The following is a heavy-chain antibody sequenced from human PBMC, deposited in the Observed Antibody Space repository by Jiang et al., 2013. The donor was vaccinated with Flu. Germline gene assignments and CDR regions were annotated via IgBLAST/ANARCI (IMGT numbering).Heavy chain of an antibody. CDR2: INPNSGGT. CDR1: GYTFTGYY. Sequence: SVKVSCKASGYTFTGYYMHWVRQAPGQGLEWMGWINPNSGGTNYAQKFQGRVTMTRDTSISTAYMELSRLRSDDTAVYYCARAWSSGWYYFDYWGQGTLVTVSS. D-gene: IGHD6-19*01. V-gene: IGHV1-2*02. J-gene: IGHJ4*02. CDR3: ARAWSSGWYYFDY.